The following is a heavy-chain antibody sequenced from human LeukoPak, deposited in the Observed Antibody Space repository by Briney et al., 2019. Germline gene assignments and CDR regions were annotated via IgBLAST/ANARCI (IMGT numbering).Heavy chain of an antibody. V-gene: IGHV5-51*01. CDR1: GSRFTSYW. CDR3: ARLAFCTNAVCFSNYYYSMDV. CDR2: IYPDDSDT. J-gene: IGHJ6*03. D-gene: IGHD2-8*01. Sequence: GGSLKISWKGSGSRFTSYWIGWVRQMPGKGLEWMGIIYPDDSDTKYSPSFQGQVTISADKSISTAYLQWSSLKASDTAMYYCARLAFCTNAVCFSNYYYSMDVWGRGTTVTVSS.